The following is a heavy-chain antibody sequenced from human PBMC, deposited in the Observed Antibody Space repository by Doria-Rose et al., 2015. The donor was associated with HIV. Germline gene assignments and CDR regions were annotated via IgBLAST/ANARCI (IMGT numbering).Heavy chain of an antibody. CDR1: GFSFESYA. V-gene: IGHV3-9*01. J-gene: IGHJ6*03. CDR3: AKAPIIGPKYYFYMDV. D-gene: IGHD3-3*01. CDR2: ISLDSGAK. Sequence: VQLVQSGGGLVQPGRSLRLSCVGSGFSFESYAMHWVRLAPRNSLESVAGISLDSGAKGTADSVEGRFTISRDNAKKSVYLEMRSLRPEDTAFYYCAKAPIIGPKYYFYMDVWGKGTSVTVSS.